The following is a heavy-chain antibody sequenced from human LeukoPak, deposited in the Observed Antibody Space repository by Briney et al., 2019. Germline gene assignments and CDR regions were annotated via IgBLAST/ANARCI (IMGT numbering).Heavy chain of an antibody. CDR3: AREAGGQLVGIWFDP. V-gene: IGHV3-74*01. CDR1: GFTISSFW. Sequence: GGSLRLSCAASGFTISSFWMHWVRQVPGKGLVWVSRINRDGSITDYADSVKGRFTISRDNAKNTLYLQMNSLRGDDTAVYYRAREAGGQLVGIWFDPWGQGTLVTVSS. CDR2: INRDGSIT. D-gene: IGHD6-6*01. J-gene: IGHJ5*02.